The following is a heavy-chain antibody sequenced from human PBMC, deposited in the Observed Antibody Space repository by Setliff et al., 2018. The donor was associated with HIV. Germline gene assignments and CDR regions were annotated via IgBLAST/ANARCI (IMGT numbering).Heavy chain of an antibody. CDR3: ATSTSRFFWNGFNQGGFGSRNSHSFEN. Sequence: GASVKVSCKTSGYTFTASYLHWVRQAPGPGLQWMGWMHPNSGATKYAQKFRDRVTLTGDTSISAASMELSSLKSDDTAMSYCATSTSRFFWNGFNQGGFGSRNSHSFENWGQGTLVTVSS. J-gene: IGHJ4*02. CDR1: GYTFTASY. D-gene: IGHD3-3*01. V-gene: IGHV1-2*02. CDR2: MHPNSGAT.